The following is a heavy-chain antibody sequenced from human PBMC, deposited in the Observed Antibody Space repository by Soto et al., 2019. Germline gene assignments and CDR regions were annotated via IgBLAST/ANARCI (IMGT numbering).Heavy chain of an antibody. Sequence: EDQLVESGGGLVQPGGSLRLTCAVSGFSFRSDWMNWVRQAPGKGLEWVAHTNQDGSEKYYLDSVKGRFTIFRDNAKNSLYLQMNSLRAEDTAVYYCSGGVGDAIWGQGTLVIVSS. CDR3: SGGVGDAI. CDR1: GFSFRSDW. CDR2: TNQDGSEK. J-gene: IGHJ4*02. D-gene: IGHD1-26*01. V-gene: IGHV3-7*04.